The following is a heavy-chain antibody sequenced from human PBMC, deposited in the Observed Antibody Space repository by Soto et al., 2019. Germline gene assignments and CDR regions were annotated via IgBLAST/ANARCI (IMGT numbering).Heavy chain of an antibody. CDR2: LIPIYDAP. Sequence: KVSCKTSGFTFNVYGIHWVRQAPGQGLEWVGGLIPIYDAPYYAQKFQDRVTITADKSTTTVHLELSSLRSEDTAVYFCARVRDPHLDHYGLDVWGQGTTVTVSS. J-gene: IGHJ6*02. CDR3: ARVRDPHLDHYGLDV. V-gene: IGHV1-69*06. CDR1: GFTFNVYG.